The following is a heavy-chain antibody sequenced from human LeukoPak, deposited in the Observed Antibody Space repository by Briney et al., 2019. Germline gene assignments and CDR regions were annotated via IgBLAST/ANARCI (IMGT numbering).Heavy chain of an antibody. CDR1: GFTVSSNY. CDR2: IYSGGST. Sequence: PGGSLRLSCAASGFTVSSNYMSWVRQAPGKGLEWVSVIYSGGSTYYADSVKGRFTISRDNAKNSLYLQMNSLRAEDTAVYYCARARYSSGWYNWYFDLWGRGTLVTVSS. J-gene: IGHJ2*01. V-gene: IGHV3-66*01. CDR3: ARARYSSGWYNWYFDL. D-gene: IGHD6-19*01.